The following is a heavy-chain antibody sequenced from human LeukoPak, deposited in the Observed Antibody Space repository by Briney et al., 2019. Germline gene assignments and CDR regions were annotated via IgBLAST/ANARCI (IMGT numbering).Heavy chain of an antibody. CDR1: GGTFSSYA. J-gene: IGHJ4*02. V-gene: IGHV1-69*05. CDR2: IIPIFGTA. Sequence: SVKVSCKASGGTFSSYAISWVRQAPGQGLEWMGGIIPIFGTANYAQKFQGRVTITTDESTSTAYMELSSLRSDDTAVYYCARSKTGYSSSGSDYWGQGTLVTVSS. D-gene: IGHD6-6*01. CDR3: ARSKTGYSSSGSDY.